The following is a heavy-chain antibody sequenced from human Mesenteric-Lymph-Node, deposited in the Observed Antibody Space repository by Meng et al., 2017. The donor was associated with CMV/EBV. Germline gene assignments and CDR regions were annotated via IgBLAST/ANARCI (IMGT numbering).Heavy chain of an antibody. CDR1: GFTFSSYW. Sequence: GESLKISCAASGFTFSSYWMHWVRQVPGKGLVWVSSIKNDGTFTACADSVKGRFTVSRDNAKSTVYLQMNSLTVEDAAVYYCARGIVVVPAASDYWGQGTLVTVSS. CDR2: IKNDGTFT. D-gene: IGHD2-2*01. V-gene: IGHV3-74*01. CDR3: ARGIVVVPAASDY. J-gene: IGHJ4*02.